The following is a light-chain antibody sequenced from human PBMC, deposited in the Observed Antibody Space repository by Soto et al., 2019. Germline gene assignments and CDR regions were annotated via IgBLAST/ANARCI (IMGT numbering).Light chain of an antibody. CDR1: SSDVGGYNY. CDR3: SSYTTSPILYV. V-gene: IGLV2-14*01. J-gene: IGLJ1*01. CDR2: EVS. Sequence: QSVLTQPASVSGSPGQSITISCTGTSSDVGGYNYVSWYQQHPDKAPKLMIYEVSNRPSGVSSRFSGSKSGNTASLTISGLQAEDEADYYCSSYTTSPILYVFGTGTKVTVL.